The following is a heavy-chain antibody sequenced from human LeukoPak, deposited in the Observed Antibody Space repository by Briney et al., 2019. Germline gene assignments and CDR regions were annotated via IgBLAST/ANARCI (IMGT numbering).Heavy chain of an antibody. CDR3: ARLQAAMVTFFAFDI. CDR2: IYYSGST. Sequence: SETLTLTCTVCGGSISSSSYYWGWIRQPPGKGLEWIGSIYYSGSTYYNPSLKSRVTISVDTSKNQFSLKLSSVTAADTAVYYCARLQAAMVTFFAFDIWGQGTMVTVSS. D-gene: IGHD5-18*01. J-gene: IGHJ3*02. V-gene: IGHV4-39*01. CDR1: GGSISSSSYY.